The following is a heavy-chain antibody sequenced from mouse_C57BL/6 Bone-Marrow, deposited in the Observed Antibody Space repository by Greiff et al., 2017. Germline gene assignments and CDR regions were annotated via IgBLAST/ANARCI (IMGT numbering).Heavy chain of an antibody. CDR2: INPYNGGT. D-gene: IGHD2-5*01. Sequence: VQLQQSGPVLVKPGASVKMSCKASGYTFTDYYMNWVKQSHGKSLEWIGVINPYNGGTSSNQKFKGKATLTVDKSSSNAYMELNSLTSEDSAVYYCARSGYSNPWFSYWGQGTLVTVSA. CDR3: ARSGYSNPWFSY. J-gene: IGHJ3*01. V-gene: IGHV1-19*01. CDR1: GYTFTDYY.